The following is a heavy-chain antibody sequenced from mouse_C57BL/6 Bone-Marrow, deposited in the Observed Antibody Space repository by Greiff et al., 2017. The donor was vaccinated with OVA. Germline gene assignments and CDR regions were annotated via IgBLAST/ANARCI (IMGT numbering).Heavy chain of an antibody. CDR3: ARSRDYYAMDY. D-gene: IGHD3-3*01. Sequence: QVQLQQPGAELVKPGASVKMSCKASGYTFTSYWITWVKQRPGQGLEWIGDIYPGSGSTNYNEKFKSKATLTADKSSSTAYMQLSSLTYEDSAVYYCARSRDYYAMDYWGQGTSVTVSS. V-gene: IGHV1-55*01. CDR1: GYTFTSYW. J-gene: IGHJ4*01. CDR2: IYPGSGST.